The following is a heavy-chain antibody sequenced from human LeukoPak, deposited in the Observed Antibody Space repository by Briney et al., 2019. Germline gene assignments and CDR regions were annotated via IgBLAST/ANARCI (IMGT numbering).Heavy chain of an antibody. D-gene: IGHD1-26*01. CDR3: ARLTSGSYPYYCYGMDV. Sequence: GGSLRLSCAASTFTFSSYWMHWVRQAPGKGLVWVSRINSDGSSTSYADSVKGRFTISRDNAKNTLYLQMNSLRAEDTAVYYCARLTSGSYPYYCYGMDVWGQGTTVTVSS. CDR2: INSDGSST. V-gene: IGHV3-74*01. J-gene: IGHJ6*02. CDR1: TFTFSSYW.